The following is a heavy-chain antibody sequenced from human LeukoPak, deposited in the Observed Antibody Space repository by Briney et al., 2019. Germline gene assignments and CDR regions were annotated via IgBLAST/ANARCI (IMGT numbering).Heavy chain of an antibody. Sequence: SETLSLTCTVSGGSISSSSYYWGWIRQPPGKGLEWIGSIYYSGSTYYNPSLKSRVTISVDTSKNQFSLKLSSVTAADTAVYYCARTITMVRGVIIKAPYYFDYWGQGTLVTVSS. CDR2: IYYSGST. CDR1: GGSISSSSYY. J-gene: IGHJ4*02. CDR3: ARTITMVRGVIIKAPYYFDY. D-gene: IGHD3-10*01. V-gene: IGHV4-39*07.